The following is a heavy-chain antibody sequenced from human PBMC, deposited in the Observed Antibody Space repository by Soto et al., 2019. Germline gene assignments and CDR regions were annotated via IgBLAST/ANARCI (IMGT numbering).Heavy chain of an antibody. V-gene: IGHV3-15*01. Sequence: EVQLVESGGGLVEPGGSLRLSCAASGFTFDNAWMRWVRQAPGKGLEWVGRIKSKTDGGTADYAAPVKGRFTISRDDSKNTLFLRMNSLKTEDTAVYYCTTDRGHMYDFDYWGQGTLVPVSS. CDR1: GFTFDNAW. D-gene: IGHD2-8*01. CDR2: IKSKTDGGTA. J-gene: IGHJ4*02. CDR3: TTDRGHMYDFDY.